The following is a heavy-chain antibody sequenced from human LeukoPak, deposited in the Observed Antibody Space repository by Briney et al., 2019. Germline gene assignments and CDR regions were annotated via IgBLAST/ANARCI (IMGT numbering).Heavy chain of an antibody. J-gene: IGHJ5*02. CDR3: ARGTVTTWAWFDP. V-gene: IGHV4-59*12. D-gene: IGHD4-11*01. Sequence: PSETLSLTCTVSDDSISSYYWSWIRQPPGKGLEGIGYISYSGSTKFNPSLESRVTISLDTSKNQFSLKVTSVTAADTAVYYCARGTVTTWAWFDPWGQGTLVTVSS. CDR2: ISYSGST. CDR1: DDSISSYY.